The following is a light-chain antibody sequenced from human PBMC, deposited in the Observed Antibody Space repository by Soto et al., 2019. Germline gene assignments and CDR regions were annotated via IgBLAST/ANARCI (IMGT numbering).Light chain of an antibody. V-gene: IGKV3-20*01. Sequence: EIVLTQSPGTLSLSPGERATLSCRTSQSVSSSYLAWYQQKPGRAPRLLIYGASSRATGIPDRFSVSGSGTDFTLTISKLEPEDFAVDYCQQYDSSPDTFGQGTKLEI. CDR2: GAS. J-gene: IGKJ2*01. CDR1: QSVSSSY. CDR3: QQYDSSPDT.